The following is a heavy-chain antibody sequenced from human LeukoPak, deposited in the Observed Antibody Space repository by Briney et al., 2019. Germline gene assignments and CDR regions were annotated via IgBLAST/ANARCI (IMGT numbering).Heavy chain of an antibody. V-gene: IGHV3-23*01. CDR2: LSASGDYT. D-gene: IGHD2-2*01. J-gene: IGHJ4*02. Sequence: GGSLRLSCAGSGFTFSNYAMGWVRQAPGEGLEWVAVLSASGDYTEYADSVKGRFTISRDTSQNTVFLQMNSLRAEDTAVYYCAKKPAITKYPFDNWGQGTMVTVSS. CDR3: AKKPAITKYPFDN. CDR1: GFTFSNYA.